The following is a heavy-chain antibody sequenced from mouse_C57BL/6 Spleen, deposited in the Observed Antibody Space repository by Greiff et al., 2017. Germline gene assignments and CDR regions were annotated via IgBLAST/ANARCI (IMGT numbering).Heavy chain of an antibody. J-gene: IGHJ4*01. CDR3: ARDYYGSRGAMDY. CDR2: IYPGDGDT. Sequence: VQLQQSGAELVKPGASVKISCKASGYAFSRYWMNWVKQRPGKGLEWIGQIYPGDGDTNYNGKFKGKATLTADKSSSTAYMQLSSLTSWDSAVYCCARDYYGSRGAMDYWGQGTSVTVSS. V-gene: IGHV1-80*01. D-gene: IGHD1-1*01. CDR1: GYAFSRYW.